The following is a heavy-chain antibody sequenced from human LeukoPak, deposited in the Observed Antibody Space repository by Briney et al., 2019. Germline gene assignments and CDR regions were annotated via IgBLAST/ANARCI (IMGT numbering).Heavy chain of an antibody. D-gene: IGHD1-1*01. CDR2: INSDESDI. CDR1: GFPFSIYL. CDR3: ARGTTVAFDY. V-gene: IGHV3-74*01. J-gene: IGHJ4*02. Sequence: GGSLRLSCAASGFPFSIYLMHWVRQAPGKGLVWVSSINSDESDISYADSVKGRFTISRDNAKNTVSLQMNSLRAEDTDVYYCARGTTVAFDYWGQGILVTVSS.